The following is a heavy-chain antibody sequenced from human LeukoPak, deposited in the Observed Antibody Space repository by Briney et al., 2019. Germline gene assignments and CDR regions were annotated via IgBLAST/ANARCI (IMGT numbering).Heavy chain of an antibody. Sequence: GGSLRLSCAASGSTFSSYSMNWVRQAPGKGLEWVSYISSSSSTIYYADSVRGRFTISRDNAKNSLYLQMNSLRGEDTAVYYCARKTGGSLDIWGQGTMVTVSS. D-gene: IGHD7-27*01. CDR2: ISSSSSTI. CDR3: ARKTGGSLDI. V-gene: IGHV3-48*01. CDR1: GSTFSSYS. J-gene: IGHJ3*02.